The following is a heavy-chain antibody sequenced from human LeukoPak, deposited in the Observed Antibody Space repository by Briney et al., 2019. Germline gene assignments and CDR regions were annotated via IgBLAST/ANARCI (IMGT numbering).Heavy chain of an antibody. CDR2: VYYTGTT. Sequence: SETLSLTCTVSGGSIGVYYWTWIRHPPAKGLERIGYVYYTGTTTYNPSLKSRLTMSVDTSKSQFSLRLTSVTAADTAVYYCARAGGLPRDDAFDLWGQGKLVTVSS. CDR1: GGSIGVYY. V-gene: IGHV4-59*01. CDR3: ARAGGLPRDDAFDL. D-gene: IGHD3-10*01. J-gene: IGHJ3*01.